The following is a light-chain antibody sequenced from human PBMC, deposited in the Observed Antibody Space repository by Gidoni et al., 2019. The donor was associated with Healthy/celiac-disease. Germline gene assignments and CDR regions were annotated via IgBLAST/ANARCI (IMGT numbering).Light chain of an antibody. CDR3: CSYAGSNTLNVV. CDR1: SSDVGSYNL. CDR2: EGN. V-gene: IGLV2-23*01. J-gene: IGLJ2*01. Sequence: QSALTQPASVSGSPGQSITISCTRTSSDVGSYNLVSWYQQHPGKAPKLMIYEGNKRPSGVSNRFSGSKSGNTASLTSSGLQAEDEADYYCCSYAGSNTLNVVFGGGTKLTVL.